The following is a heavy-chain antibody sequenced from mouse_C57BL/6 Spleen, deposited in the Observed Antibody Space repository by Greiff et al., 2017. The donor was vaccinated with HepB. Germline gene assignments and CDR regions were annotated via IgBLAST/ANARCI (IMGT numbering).Heavy chain of an antibody. J-gene: IGHJ3*01. CDR1: GYTFTDYE. Sequence: VQLQESGAELVRPGASVTLSCKASGYTFTDYEMHWVKQTPVHGLEWIGAIDPETGGTAYNQKFKGKAILTADKSSSTAYMELRSLTSEDSAVYYCTRGYYSNSWFAYWGQGTLVTVSA. V-gene: IGHV1-15*01. D-gene: IGHD2-5*01. CDR2: IDPETGGT. CDR3: TRGYYSNSWFAY.